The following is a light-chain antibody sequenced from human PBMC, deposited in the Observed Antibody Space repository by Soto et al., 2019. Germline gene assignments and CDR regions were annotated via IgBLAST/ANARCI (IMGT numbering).Light chain of an antibody. CDR2: GAS. Sequence: EIVLTQSPDTLSLSPGERATLSCRASQSVTTYLAWYQHRPGQTPRLLIYGASYRATGIPDRFFGSGSGTDFTLTITRLEPEDFAMYYCQQYYASPWPFGQGTKVEVK. J-gene: IGKJ1*01. V-gene: IGKV3-20*01. CDR3: QQYYASPWP. CDR1: QSVTTY.